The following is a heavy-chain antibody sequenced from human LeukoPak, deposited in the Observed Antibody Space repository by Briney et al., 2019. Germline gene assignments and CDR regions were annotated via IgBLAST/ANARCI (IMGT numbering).Heavy chain of an antibody. CDR3: ARDRQRGLRPNYFQH. D-gene: IGHD2-8*01. Sequence: PSGTLSLTCAVSGGSISSSNWWSWVRQPPGKGLEWIGEIYHSGSTNYNPSLKSRVTISVDKSKNQFSLKLSSVTAADTAVYYCARDRQRGLRPNYFQHWGQGTLVTVSS. CDR2: IYHSGST. CDR1: GGSISSSNW. V-gene: IGHV4-4*02. J-gene: IGHJ1*01.